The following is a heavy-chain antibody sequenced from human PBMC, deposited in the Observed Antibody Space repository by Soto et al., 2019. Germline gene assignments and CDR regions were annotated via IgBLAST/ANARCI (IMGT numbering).Heavy chain of an antibody. J-gene: IGHJ4*02. Sequence: QVQLQEMGPGLVKPSQTLTITCTVSGDSVNSAYWSWIRQLPGKGLEWMGNIHHTGNTFYNPSLKGRVAISIDTSQPLFSLKMRSITAADTAVYYCARTDAYNSSFFDSWGQGTVVTVSS. V-gene: IGHV4-31*03. D-gene: IGHD6-6*01. CDR2: IHHTGNT. CDR3: ARTDAYNSSFFDS. CDR1: GDSVNSAY.